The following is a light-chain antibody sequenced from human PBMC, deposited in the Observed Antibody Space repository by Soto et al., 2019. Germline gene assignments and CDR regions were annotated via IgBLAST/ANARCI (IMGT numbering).Light chain of an antibody. CDR1: NSNIGAGYD. Sequence: QSVLTQTPSVSGAPGQRVTISCTGTNSNIGAGYDVHWYQHLPGRAPKLLIFANTHRPSGVPDRFSGSKSGTSASLAITGLQPEDEADYYCQSFDNSLSGVDVFGSGTKLTVL. CDR3: QSFDNSLSGVDV. CDR2: ANT. J-gene: IGLJ1*01. V-gene: IGLV1-40*01.